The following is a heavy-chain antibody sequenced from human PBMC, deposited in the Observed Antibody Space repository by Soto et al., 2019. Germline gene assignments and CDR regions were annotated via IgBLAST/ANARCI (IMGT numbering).Heavy chain of an antibody. CDR2: IYHSGST. V-gene: IGHV4-30-2*01. CDR1: GGSISSGGYS. Sequence: QLQLQESGSGLVKPSQTLSLTCAVSGGSISSGGYSWSWIRQPPGKGLEYIGYIYHSGSTYYKPSLKTRVTISVDSSKNQCARKLSSVTAADTAGYYCDRVRSGWGFDYGGLGTLVTFSS. D-gene: IGHD6-19*01. J-gene: IGHJ4*01. CDR3: DRVRSGWGFDY.